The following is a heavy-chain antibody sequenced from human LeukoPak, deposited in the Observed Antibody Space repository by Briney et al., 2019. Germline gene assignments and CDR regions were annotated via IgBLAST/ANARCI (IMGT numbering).Heavy chain of an antibody. V-gene: IGHV3-21*01. J-gene: IGHJ4*02. CDR1: GFTFSSYS. CDR3: ARVKSESYFPDY. D-gene: IGHD1-26*01. CDR2: ISSSSSYI. Sequence: GGSLRLSCAAPGFTFSSYSMNWVRQAPGKGLEWVSSISSSSSYIYYADSVKGRFTISRDNAKNSLYLQMNSLRAEDTAVYYCARVKSESYFPDYWGQGTLVTVSS.